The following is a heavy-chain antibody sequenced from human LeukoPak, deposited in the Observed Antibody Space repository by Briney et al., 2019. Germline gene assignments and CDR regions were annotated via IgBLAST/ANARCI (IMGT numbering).Heavy chain of an antibody. CDR2: FDPEDGET. D-gene: IGHD3-22*01. CDR3: ATGSTSNYYDSSGYYSYYFDY. V-gene: IGHV1-24*01. CDR1: GYTLTELS. Sequence: GASVKVSCKVSGYTLTELSMHWVRQAPGKGLEWMGGFDPEDGETIYAQKFQGRVTMTEDTSTDTAYMELSSLRSEDTAVYYCATGSTSNYYDSSGYYSYYFDYWGQGTLVTVSS. J-gene: IGHJ4*02.